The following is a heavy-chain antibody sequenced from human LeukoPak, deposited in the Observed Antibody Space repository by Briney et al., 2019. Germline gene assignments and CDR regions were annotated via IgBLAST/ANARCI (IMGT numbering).Heavy chain of an antibody. CDR2: IYYSGST. CDR3: ASGSYYFDY. Sequence: SETLSLTCTVSGGSIRSYYWSWIRQPPGKGLEWIGYIYYSGSTKYNPSLKSRATISVDTSKNQFSLKLNSVTAADTAVYYCASGSYYFDYWGQGTMVTVSS. CDR1: GGSIRSYY. J-gene: IGHJ4*02. V-gene: IGHV4-59*08. D-gene: IGHD1-26*01.